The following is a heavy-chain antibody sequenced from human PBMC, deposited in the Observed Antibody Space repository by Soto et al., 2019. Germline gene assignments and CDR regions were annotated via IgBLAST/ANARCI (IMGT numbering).Heavy chain of an antibody. D-gene: IGHD6-19*01. Sequence: ASVKVSCKASGYTFTSYAMHWVRQAPGQRLEWMGWINAGNGNTKYSQKFQGRVTITRDTSASTAYMELSSLRSEDTAVYYCARDGVDSSGWQIPENFAYWGQGTLVPVSS. CDR3: ARDGVDSSGWQIPENFAY. CDR2: INAGNGNT. J-gene: IGHJ4*02. CDR1: GYTFTSYA. V-gene: IGHV1-3*01.